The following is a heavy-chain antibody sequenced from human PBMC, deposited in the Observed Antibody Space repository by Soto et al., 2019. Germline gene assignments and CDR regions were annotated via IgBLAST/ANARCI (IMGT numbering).Heavy chain of an antibody. D-gene: IGHD6-6*01. Sequence: SKTLYIKSTVYDDSNNTDASAYALVRQPPGKGLEWMGSTQYSGSTYYNPPLKSRVTISVDTSKNQFSLRLSSVTAADTAMYYCVRGVAARPARSGMDLWGPGTTVT. CDR2: TQYSGST. CDR1: DDSNNTDASA. J-gene: IGHJ6*02. CDR3: VRGVAARPARSGMDL. V-gene: IGHV4-30-4*01.